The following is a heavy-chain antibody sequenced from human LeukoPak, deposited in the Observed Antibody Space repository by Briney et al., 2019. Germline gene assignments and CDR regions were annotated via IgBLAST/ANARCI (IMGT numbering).Heavy chain of an antibody. CDR1: GFTFGDYV. CDR2: IRSKPYGGTT. D-gene: IGHD3-22*01. V-gene: IGHV3-49*04. Sequence: GSLRLSCTGSGFTFGDYVMSWVRQATGKGLEWVGFIRSKPYGGTTEYAASVKGRFTISRDGSESIAYLQMNSLKTEDTAVYYCTGGDYYDSGGYYFLFDYWGQGTLVAVSS. J-gene: IGHJ4*02. CDR3: TGGDYYDSGGYYFLFDY.